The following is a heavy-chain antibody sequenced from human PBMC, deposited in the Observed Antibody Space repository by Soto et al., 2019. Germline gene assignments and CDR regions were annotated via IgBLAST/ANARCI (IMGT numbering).Heavy chain of an antibody. CDR3: ASIPHQLGFDY. D-gene: IGHD3-16*01. CDR2: INHSGST. V-gene: IGHV4-34*01. CDR1: GGSFCGYY. J-gene: IGHJ4*02. Sequence: KPSETLSLSCAAYGGSFCGYYWGGFRQPPGKGLEWIGEINHSGSTNYNPSLKSRVTISVDTSKNQFSLKLSSVTAADTAVYYCASIPHQLGFDYWGQGTLVTVSS.